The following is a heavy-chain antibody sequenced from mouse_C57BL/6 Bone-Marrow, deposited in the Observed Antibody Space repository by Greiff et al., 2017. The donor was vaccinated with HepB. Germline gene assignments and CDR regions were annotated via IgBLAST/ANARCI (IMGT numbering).Heavy chain of an antibody. CDR1: GFTFSDYY. D-gene: IGHD1-1*01. V-gene: IGHV5-12*01. Sequence: EVMLVESGGGLVQPGGSLKLSCAASGFTFSDYYMYWVRQTPEKRLEWVAYISNGGGSTYYPDTVKGRFTISRDHAKNTLYLQMSRLKSEDTAMYYCARQGIYYYGSSPYYYAMDYWGQGTSVTVSS. CDR2: ISNGGGST. J-gene: IGHJ4*01. CDR3: ARQGIYYYGSSPYYYAMDY.